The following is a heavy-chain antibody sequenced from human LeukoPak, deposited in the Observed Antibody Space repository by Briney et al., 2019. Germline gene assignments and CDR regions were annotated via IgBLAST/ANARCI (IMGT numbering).Heavy chain of an antibody. V-gene: IGHV3-7*01. CDR3: ARGHIGMDV. CDR2: IKQDGSEK. J-gene: IGHJ6*04. CDR1: GFTFSSWW. D-gene: IGHD5-12*01. Sequence: GGSLRLSCAVSGFTFSSWWMTWVRQAPGKGLEWVANIKQDGSEKNYVDSVKGRFTISRDNAKNSLDLQMNRLRAEDTAVYYCARGHIGMDVWGKGTTVTVSA.